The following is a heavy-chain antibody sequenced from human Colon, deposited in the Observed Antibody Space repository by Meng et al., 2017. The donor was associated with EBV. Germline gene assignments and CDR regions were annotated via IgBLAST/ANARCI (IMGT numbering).Heavy chain of an antibody. CDR3: ASYTSFSGSYYNGIDY. CDR1: GGSIRSGPYC. Sequence: RLQESGPGLVKPSETPSLTCTVSGGSIRSGPYCWAWIRQPPGKGLEWIGSIYYSGSTYYNPSLKSRVTISVDSSKNQFSLKLTSVTAADTSLYYCASYTSFSGSYYNGIDYWGQGTLVTVSS. D-gene: IGHD3-10*01. J-gene: IGHJ4*02. CDR2: IYYSGST. V-gene: IGHV4-39*01.